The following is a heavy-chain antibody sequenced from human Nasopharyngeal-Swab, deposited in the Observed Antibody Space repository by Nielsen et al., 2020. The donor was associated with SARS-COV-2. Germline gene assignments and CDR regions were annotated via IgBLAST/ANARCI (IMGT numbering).Heavy chain of an antibody. Sequence: GGSLSLNCAASGFTFSSQYMSWVRQAPGKGLEWVSVIYRSGSTYYADSVKGRFTISRDNSKNTLYLQMNSLRVEDTALYYFARFPPHEGTGVGDYCGQGTLVTVSS. CDR1: GFTFSSQY. D-gene: IGHD3/OR15-3a*01. CDR3: ARFPPHEGTGVGDY. CDR2: IYRSGST. V-gene: IGHV3-53*01. J-gene: IGHJ4*02.